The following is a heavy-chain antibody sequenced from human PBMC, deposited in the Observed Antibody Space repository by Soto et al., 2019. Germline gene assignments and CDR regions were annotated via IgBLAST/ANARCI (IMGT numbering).Heavy chain of an antibody. J-gene: IGHJ3*02. Sequence: QITLKESGPTLVQPTQTLTLTCSFSGFSLITTGAGVGWIRQPPGKAPEWLALIYWDGEKRYSPALKSRLTITKDSSKNQVVLTMTNMDTVDTATYYCARRQSSMIRGANAFDIWGQGTFLSVSS. CDR1: GFSLITTGAG. CDR3: ARRQSSMIRGANAFDI. D-gene: IGHD3-10*01. CDR2: IYWDGEK. V-gene: IGHV2-5*02.